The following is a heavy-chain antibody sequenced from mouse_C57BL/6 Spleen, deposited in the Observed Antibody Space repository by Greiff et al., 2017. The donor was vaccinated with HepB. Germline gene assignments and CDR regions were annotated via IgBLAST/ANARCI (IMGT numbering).Heavy chain of an antibody. CDR1: GYTFTDYN. V-gene: IGHV1-22*01. CDR2: INPNNGGT. J-gene: IGHJ3*01. CDR3: AKNYPGFAY. D-gene: IGHD1-1*01. Sequence: VQLKESGPELVKPGASVKMSCKASGYTFTDYNMHWVKQSHGKSLEWIGYINPNNGGTSYNQKFKGKATLTVNKSSSTAYMELRSLTSEDSAVYYCAKNYPGFAYWGQGTLVTVSA.